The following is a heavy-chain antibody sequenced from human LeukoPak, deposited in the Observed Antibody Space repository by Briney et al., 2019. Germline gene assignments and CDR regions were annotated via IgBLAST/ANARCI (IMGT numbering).Heavy chain of an antibody. CDR3: ARDPEEGYFDY. D-gene: IGHD1-14*01. Sequence: PGGSLRLSCAASGFTFSSYAMSWVRQAPGKGLEWVSAISDSGGSTYYADSVKGRFTVSRDNSKNTLYLQMNSLRADDTAVYYCARDPEEGYFDYWGQGTLVTVSS. J-gene: IGHJ4*02. V-gene: IGHV3-23*01. CDR1: GFTFSSYA. CDR2: ISDSGGST.